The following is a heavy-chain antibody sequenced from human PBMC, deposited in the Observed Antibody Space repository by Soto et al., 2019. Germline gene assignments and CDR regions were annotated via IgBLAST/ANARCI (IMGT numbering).Heavy chain of an antibody. CDR1: GFTFSSYA. D-gene: IGHD6-13*01. V-gene: IGHV3-30-3*01. J-gene: IGHJ6*02. Sequence: GGSLRLSCAASGFTFSSYAMHWVRQAPGKGLEWVAVISYDGGNKYYADSVKGRFTISRDNSKNTLYLQMNSLRAEDTAVYYCARGYSSSWWAWYYYGMDVWGQGTTVTVSS. CDR3: ARGYSSSWWAWYYYGMDV. CDR2: ISYDGGNK.